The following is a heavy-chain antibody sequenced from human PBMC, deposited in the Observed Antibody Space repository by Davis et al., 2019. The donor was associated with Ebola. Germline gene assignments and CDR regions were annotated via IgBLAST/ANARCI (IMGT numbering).Heavy chain of an antibody. D-gene: IGHD1-26*01. Sequence: GESPKTSCAASGFTFSNAWMSWVRQAPGKGLEWVGRIKSKTDGGTTDYAAPVKGRFTISRDDSKNTLYLQMNSLKTEDTAVYYCTTDKPFIVGANTSSSPFDYWGQGTLVTVSS. V-gene: IGHV3-15*01. J-gene: IGHJ4*02. CDR1: GFTFSNAW. CDR3: TTDKPFIVGANTSSSPFDY. CDR2: IKSKTDGGTT.